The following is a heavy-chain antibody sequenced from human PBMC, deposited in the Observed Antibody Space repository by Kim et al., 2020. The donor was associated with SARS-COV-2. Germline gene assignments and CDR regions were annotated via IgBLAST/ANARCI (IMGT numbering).Heavy chain of an antibody. CDR2: IIPIFGTA. D-gene: IGHD2-21*02. V-gene: IGHV1-69*13. Sequence: SVKVSCKASGGTFSSYAISWVRQAPGQGLEWMGGIIPIFGTANYAQKFQGRVTITADESTSTAYMELSSLRSEDTAVYYCARGPYCGGDCYSYGYFDYWGQGTLVTVSS. CDR3: ARGPYCGGDCYSYGYFDY. CDR1: GGTFSSYA. J-gene: IGHJ4*02.